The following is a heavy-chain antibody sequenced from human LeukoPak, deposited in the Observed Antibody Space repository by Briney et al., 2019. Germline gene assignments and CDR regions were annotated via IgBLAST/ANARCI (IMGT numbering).Heavy chain of an antibody. Sequence: PSETLSLTCAVYGGSFSGYYWSWIRQPPGKGLEWIGEINHSGSTNYNPSLKSRVTISVDTSKNQFSLKLSSVTAADTAVYYCARLRRDGYKPPLYYYYYYMDVWGKGTTVTISS. V-gene: IGHV4-34*01. CDR1: GGSFSGYY. CDR3: ARLRRDGYKPPLYYYYYYMDV. J-gene: IGHJ6*03. D-gene: IGHD5-24*01. CDR2: INHSGST.